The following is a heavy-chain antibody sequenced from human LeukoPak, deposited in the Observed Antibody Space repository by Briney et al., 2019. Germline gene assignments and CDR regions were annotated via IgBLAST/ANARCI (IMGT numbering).Heavy chain of an antibody. D-gene: IGHD1-26*01. CDR1: GFTFSSYS. CDR2: ISSSSSTI. J-gene: IGHJ6*02. Sequence: GGSLRLSCAASGFTFSSYSMNWVRQAPGKGLEWVSYISSSSSTIYYADSVKGRFTISRDNAKNSLYLQMNSLRAEDTAVYYCAKGVGATPRYYYGMDVWGQGTTVTVSS. V-gene: IGHV3-48*01. CDR3: AKGVGATPRYYYGMDV.